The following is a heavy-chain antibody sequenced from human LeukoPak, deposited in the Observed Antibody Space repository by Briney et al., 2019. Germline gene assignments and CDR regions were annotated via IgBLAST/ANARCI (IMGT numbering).Heavy chain of an antibody. D-gene: IGHD3/OR15-3a*01. Sequence: SQTLSLTCAISGDSGSSKSAAWNWIRQSPSRGLEWLGRTYYRSKWNNEYAVSLKGRITINPDISKNQFSLQLNSVTPEDTAVYYCAILGPPADCWGQGTLVAVSS. V-gene: IGHV6-1*01. CDR2: TYYRSKWNN. CDR1: GDSGSSKSAA. CDR3: AILGPPADC. J-gene: IGHJ1*01.